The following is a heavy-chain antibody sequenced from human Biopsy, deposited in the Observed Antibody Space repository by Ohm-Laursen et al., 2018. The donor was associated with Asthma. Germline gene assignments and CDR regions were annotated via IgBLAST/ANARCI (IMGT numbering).Heavy chain of an antibody. J-gene: IGHJ6*02. Sequence: SVKVSCKISGYSLTDLSMHWVRQAPGQGLEWLGGIMTVFGTTNYAQKLQGRATITADESTSTAYMEVTSLRSEDTAIYYCARCQVGYSSGWSLLLKKIYYSGMDVWGQGTAVTVSS. V-gene: IGHV1-69*13. D-gene: IGHD6-19*01. CDR1: GYSLTDLS. CDR2: IMTVFGTT. CDR3: ARCQVGYSSGWSLLLKKIYYSGMDV.